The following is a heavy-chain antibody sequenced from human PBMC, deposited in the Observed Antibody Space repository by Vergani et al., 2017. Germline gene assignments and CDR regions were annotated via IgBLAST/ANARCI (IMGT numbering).Heavy chain of an antibody. CDR1: GGSISSGDYY. D-gene: IGHD3-10*01. Sequence: QVQLQESGPGLVKPSQTLSLTCTVSGGSISSGDYYWSWIRQPPGKGLEWIGYIYYSGNLYYNPSLKSRLIISIDTSKNQFSLKLNSVNAADTAVYYCARGGGFGEFNLFDPWGQGTVVSVSS. J-gene: IGHJ5*02. V-gene: IGHV4-30-4*08. CDR2: IYYSGNL. CDR3: ARGGGFGEFNLFDP.